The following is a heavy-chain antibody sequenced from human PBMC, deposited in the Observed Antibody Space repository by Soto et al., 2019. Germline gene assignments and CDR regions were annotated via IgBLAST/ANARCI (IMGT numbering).Heavy chain of an antibody. J-gene: IGHJ5*02. CDR2: ISYDGSNK. CDR1: GFTFSSYA. CDR3: ARDRFFHYYYDSSGYHWFDP. D-gene: IGHD3-22*01. Sequence: GSLRLSCAASGFTFSSYAMHWVRQAPGKGLEWVAVISYDGSNKYYADSVKGRFTISRDNSKNTLYLQMNSLRAEDTAVYYCARDRFFHYYYDSSGYHWFDPWGQGTLVTVSS. V-gene: IGHV3-30-3*01.